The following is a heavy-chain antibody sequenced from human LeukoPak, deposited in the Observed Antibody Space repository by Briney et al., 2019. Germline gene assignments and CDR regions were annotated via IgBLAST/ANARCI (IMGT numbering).Heavy chain of an antibody. CDR3: ARASSDGIIPAATSFDC. J-gene: IGHJ4*02. D-gene: IGHD2-2*01. CDR1: GFTFSSYA. V-gene: IGHV3-66*01. Sequence: PGGSLRLSCATSGFTFSSYAMSWVRQAPGKGLEWVSVIYSGGTTYYADSVKGRFTISRDNSKNTWYLQMNSLRAEDTAVYYCARASSDGIIPAATSFDCWGQGTLVIVSS. CDR2: IYSGGTT.